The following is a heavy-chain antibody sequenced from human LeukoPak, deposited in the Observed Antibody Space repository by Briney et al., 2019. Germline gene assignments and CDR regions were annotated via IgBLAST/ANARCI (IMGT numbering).Heavy chain of an antibody. CDR1: GFTFSSYG. D-gene: IGHD4-17*01. CDR2: IRYDGSNK. V-gene: IGHV3-30*02. J-gene: IGHJ4*02. Sequence: GGSLRLSCAASGFTFSSYGMHWVRQAPGKGLEWVAFIRYDGSNKYYADSVKGRFTISRDNSKNTLYLQMNSLRAEDTAVYYCAIFVLLGGDYEDYWGQGTLVTVSS. CDR3: AIFVLLGGDYEDY.